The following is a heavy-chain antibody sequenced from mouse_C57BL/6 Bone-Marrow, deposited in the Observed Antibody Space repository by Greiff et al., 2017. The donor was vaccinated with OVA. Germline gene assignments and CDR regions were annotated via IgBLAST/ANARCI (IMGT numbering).Heavy chain of an antibody. V-gene: IGHV1-22*01. J-gene: IGHJ3*01. CDR2: INPNNGGT. CDR1: GYTFTDYN. Sequence: EVKLVESGPELVKPGASVKMSCKASGYTFTDYNMHWVKQSHGKSLEWIGYINPNNGGTSYNQKFKGKATLTVNKSSSTAYMELRSLTSEDSAVYYCARRRSMIYPFAYWGQGTLVTVSA. CDR3: ARRRSMIYPFAY. D-gene: IGHD2-1*01.